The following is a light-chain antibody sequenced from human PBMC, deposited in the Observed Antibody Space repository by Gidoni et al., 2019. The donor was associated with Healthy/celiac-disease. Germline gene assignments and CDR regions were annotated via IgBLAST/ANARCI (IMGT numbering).Light chain of an antibody. J-gene: IGLJ3*02. Sequence: SYVLTQPPSVSVAPGKTARITCGGNNIGSKSVHWYPQKPGQAPVLVIYCDSDRPSGIPERFSGSNSGNTTTLTISRVEAGDEADYYCQVWDSSSDHPVFGGGTKLTVL. V-gene: IGLV3-21*04. CDR3: QVWDSSSDHPV. CDR1: NIGSKS. CDR2: CDS.